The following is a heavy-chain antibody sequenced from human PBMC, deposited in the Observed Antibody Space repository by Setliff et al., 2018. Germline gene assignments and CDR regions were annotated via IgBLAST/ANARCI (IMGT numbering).Heavy chain of an antibody. CDR2: IIPIFGTA. J-gene: IGHJ6*03. Sequence: SSVKVSCKASGGTFSSYAISWVRQAPGQGLEWMGRIIPIFGTANYAQKFQGRVTITADKSTSTAYMELSSLRSEDTAVYYCARVRLVATTNYYYYYYMDVWGKGTTVTV. D-gene: IGHD5-12*01. CDR1: GGTFSSYA. CDR3: ARVRLVATTNYYYYYYMDV. V-gene: IGHV1-69*06.